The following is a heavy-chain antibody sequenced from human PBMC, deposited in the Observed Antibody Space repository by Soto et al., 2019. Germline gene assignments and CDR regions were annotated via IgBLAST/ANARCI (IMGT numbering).Heavy chain of an antibody. Sequence: PSETLSLTYTVSGGSISSYYWSWIRQPPGKGLEWIGYIYYSGSTNYNPSLKSRVTISVDTSKNQFSLKLSSVTAADTAVYYCASRYGHAFDIWGQGTMVTVSS. CDR3: ASRYGHAFDI. CDR1: GGSISSYY. D-gene: IGHD4-17*01. J-gene: IGHJ3*02. V-gene: IGHV4-59*08. CDR2: IYYSGST.